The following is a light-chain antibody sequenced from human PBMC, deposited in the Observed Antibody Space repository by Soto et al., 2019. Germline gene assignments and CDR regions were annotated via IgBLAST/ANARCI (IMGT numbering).Light chain of an antibody. J-gene: IGLJ3*02. V-gene: IGLV2-8*01. CDR1: SSDVGGYNY. CDR3: SSYAGRNNLV. Sequence: QSVLTQPPSASGSPGQSVTISCTGASSDVGGYNYVSWCQQHPGKAPKLMIYEVTKRPSGVPDRFSGSKSGNTASLTVSGLQAEYEADYYCSSYAGRNNLVFGGGTKLTVL. CDR2: EVT.